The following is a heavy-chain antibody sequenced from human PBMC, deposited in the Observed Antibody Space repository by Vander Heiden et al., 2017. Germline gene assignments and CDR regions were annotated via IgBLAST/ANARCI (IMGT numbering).Heavy chain of an antibody. CDR1: GGSISRGGYY. D-gene: IGHD4-17*01. CDR3: ARDHGYGGNSRGIDY. J-gene: IGHJ4*02. Sequence: QVQLQESGPGLVQPSQTLSLTCTVSGGSISRGGYYWSWIRQHPGKGLEWIGYIYYSGSTYYNPSLKSRVTISVDTSKNQFSLKLSSVTAADTAVYYCARDHGYGGNSRGIDYWGQGTLVTVSS. V-gene: IGHV4-31*03. CDR2: IYYSGST.